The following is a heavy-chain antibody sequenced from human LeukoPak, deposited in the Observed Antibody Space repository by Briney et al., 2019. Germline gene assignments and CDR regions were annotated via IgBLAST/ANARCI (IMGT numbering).Heavy chain of an antibody. D-gene: IGHD2-15*01. Sequence: GESLKISRKGSGYSFTSYWIGWVRQMPGKGLEWMGIIYPGDSDTRYSPSFQGQVTISADKSISTAYLQWSSLKASDTAMYYCARATYCSGGSCYSHYYYGMDVWGQGTTVTVSS. J-gene: IGHJ6*02. V-gene: IGHV5-51*01. CDR3: ARATYCSGGSCYSHYYYGMDV. CDR1: GYSFTSYW. CDR2: IYPGDSDT.